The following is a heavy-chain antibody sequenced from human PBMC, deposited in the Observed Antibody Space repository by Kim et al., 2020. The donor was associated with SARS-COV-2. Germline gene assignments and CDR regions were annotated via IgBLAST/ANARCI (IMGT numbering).Heavy chain of an antibody. V-gene: IGHV3-23*01. CDR3: AKDLFAVFGAGVGYYFDY. D-gene: IGHD3-3*01. CDR1: GFTFSNYA. Sequence: GGSLRLSCAASGFTFSNYAMNWVRQAPGKGLEWVSTISGSGGGTYYADSVKGRFTISRDNSKNTLYLQMNSLRAEDTAVYYCAKDLFAVFGAGVGYYFDYWGQGILVTVSS. CDR2: ISGSGGGT. J-gene: IGHJ4*02.